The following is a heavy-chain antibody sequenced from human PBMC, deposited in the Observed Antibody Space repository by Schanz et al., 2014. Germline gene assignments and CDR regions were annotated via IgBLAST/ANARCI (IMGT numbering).Heavy chain of an antibody. CDR1: GFTVSNNY. V-gene: IGHV3-23*01. J-gene: IGHJ5*02. CDR2: IGGDASRT. D-gene: IGHD3-10*01. CDR3: ARPPPLVRGIAGWFGP. Sequence: ESGGGLVQPGGSLRLSCAASGFTVSNNYMSWVRQAPGKGPEWVSAIGGDASRTYYADSVKGRFTISRDNSKSTLYLQMNTLRADATAVYYCARPPPLVRGIAGWFGPWGQGSLVTVSS.